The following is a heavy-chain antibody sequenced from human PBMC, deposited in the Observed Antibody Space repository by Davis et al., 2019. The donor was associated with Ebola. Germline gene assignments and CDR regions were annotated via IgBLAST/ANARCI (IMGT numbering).Heavy chain of an antibody. CDR1: GGSFSGYY. J-gene: IGHJ3*02. D-gene: IGHD2-21*01. Sequence: PSETLSLTCAVYGGSFSGYYWSWIRQPPGKGLEWIGEINHSGSTNYNPSLKSRVTISVDTSKNQFSLKLSSVTAADTAVYYCARGSALLWWWSTSRPNAFDIWGQGTMVTVSS. CDR2: INHSGST. V-gene: IGHV4-34*01. CDR3: ARGSALLWWWSTSRPNAFDI.